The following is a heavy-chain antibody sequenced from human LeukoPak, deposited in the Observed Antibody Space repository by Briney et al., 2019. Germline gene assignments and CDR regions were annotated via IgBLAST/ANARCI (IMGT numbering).Heavy chain of an antibody. CDR2: IIPIFGIA. J-gene: IGHJ4*02. D-gene: IGHD3-22*01. Sequence: SVKVSCKASGGTFSSYAISWVRQAPGQGLEWMGRIIPIFGIANYAQKFQGRVTITADKSTSTAYMELSSLRSEDTAVYYCARSVEDYYDSSGYYYPFDYWGQGTLVTVSS. V-gene: IGHV1-69*04. CDR3: ARSVEDYYDSSGYYYPFDY. CDR1: GGTFSSYA.